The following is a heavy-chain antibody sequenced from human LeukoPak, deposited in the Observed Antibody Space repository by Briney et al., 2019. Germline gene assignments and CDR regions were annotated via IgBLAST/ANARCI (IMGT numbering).Heavy chain of an antibody. D-gene: IGHD3-10*01. CDR3: ARGVRGAIDY. CDR2: IYHSGST. J-gene: IGHJ4*02. V-gene: IGHV4-30-2*01. Sequence: SQTLSLTCAVSGGSISSGGYSWSWIRQPPGKGLEWIGNIYHSGSTYYNPSLKSRVTISVDRSKNQFSLKLSSVTAADTAVYYCARGVRGAIDYWGQGTLVTVSS. CDR1: GGSISSGGYS.